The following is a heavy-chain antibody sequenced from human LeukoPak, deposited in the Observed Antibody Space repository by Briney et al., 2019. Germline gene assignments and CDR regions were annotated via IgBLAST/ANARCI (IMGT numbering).Heavy chain of an antibody. CDR3: ANDSLLTVVSPVAAS. CDR2: IKQDGSEK. J-gene: IGHJ5*02. CDR1: GFTFTTYW. Sequence: PGGSLRLSCAASGFTFTTYWMSWVRQAPGKGLEWVANIKQDGSEKYYVDSVKGQFAISRDNAKNSLFLQMNALSVEDTAVYYCANDSLLTVVSPVAASWGQRIQVTVSS. V-gene: IGHV3-7*01. D-gene: IGHD4-23*01.